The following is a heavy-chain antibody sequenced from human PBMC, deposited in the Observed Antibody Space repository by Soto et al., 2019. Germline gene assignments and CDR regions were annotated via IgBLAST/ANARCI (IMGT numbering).Heavy chain of an antibody. CDR3: AKGLGYGDYIFDS. D-gene: IGHD4-17*01. J-gene: IGHJ4*02. CDR2: ISGSGGST. V-gene: IGHV3-23*01. CDR1: GFTFSSYA. Sequence: VQLLESGGGLVQPGGSLRLSCAASGFTFSSYAMSWVRQAPGKGLEWVSAISGSGGSTYYADSVKGWFTISRDNSKNSLYLQMISLRAEDAAVYYCAKGLGYGDYIFDSWGQGTLVTVSS.